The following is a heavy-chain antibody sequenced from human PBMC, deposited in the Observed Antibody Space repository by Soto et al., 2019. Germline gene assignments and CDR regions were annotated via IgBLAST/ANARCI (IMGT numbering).Heavy chain of an antibody. J-gene: IGHJ4*02. CDR2: INPSGGRT. V-gene: IGHV1-46*01. CDR1: GYTFTTHY. CDR3: ARAGENYGSGTFSPPLRYYFNS. D-gene: IGHD3-10*01. Sequence: QVQLVQSGTEVKKPGASVKVSCKASGYTFTTHYLHRVRQAPGQGLEWMGIINPSGGRTTYALKFQGRVTMTSDTSTNTVYVELTSLRSDDTAVYYCARAGENYGSGTFSPPLRYYFNSWGQGTLVTVSS.